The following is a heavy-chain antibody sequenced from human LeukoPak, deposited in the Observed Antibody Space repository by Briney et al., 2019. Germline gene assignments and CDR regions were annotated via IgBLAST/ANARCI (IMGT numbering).Heavy chain of an antibody. D-gene: IGHD3-9*01. J-gene: IGHJ5*02. CDR1: GGSISCGSYY. CDR2: IYTSGST. CDR3: ARDGNGVRYNWFDP. Sequence: SETLSLTCTVSGGSISCGSYYWSWIRQPAGKGLEWIGRIYTSGSTNYNPSLKSRVTISVDTSKNQFSLKLSSVTAADTAVYYCARDGNGVRYNWFDPWGQGTLVTVSS. V-gene: IGHV4-61*02.